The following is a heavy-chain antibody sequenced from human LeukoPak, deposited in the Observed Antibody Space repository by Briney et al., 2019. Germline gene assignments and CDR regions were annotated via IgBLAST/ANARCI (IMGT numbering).Heavy chain of an antibody. CDR1: GFTFGSYA. D-gene: IGHD5-12*01. V-gene: IGHV3-30*04. CDR2: ISYDGSNK. CDR3: ARERRVATLDY. Sequence: GGSLRLSCAASGFTFGSYAMHWVRQAPGKGLEWVAFISYDGSNKDYADSVKGRFTISRDDSKNTLYLQMNSLRAEDTAVYYCARERRVATLDYWGQGTLVTVSS. J-gene: IGHJ4*02.